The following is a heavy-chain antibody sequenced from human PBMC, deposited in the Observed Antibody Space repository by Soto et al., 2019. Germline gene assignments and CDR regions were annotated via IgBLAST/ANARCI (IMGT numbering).Heavy chain of an antibody. CDR3: ARDPNNRSSWWLEP. CDR2: ISYGSSYT. V-gene: IGHV3-11*06. J-gene: IGHJ5*02. D-gene: IGHD3-10*01. Sequence: GGSLRLSCAGSVFTFSDYYMTLIRQAPGKGLEWVSYISYGSSYTNYADSVKGRFTISRDNAKNSLFLQMNNLRTEDTAVYFCARDPNNRSSWWLEPWGRGAMVTLSS. CDR1: VFTFSDYY.